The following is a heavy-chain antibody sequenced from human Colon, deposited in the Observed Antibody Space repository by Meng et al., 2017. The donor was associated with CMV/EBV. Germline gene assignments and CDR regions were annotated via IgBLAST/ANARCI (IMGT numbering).Heavy chain of an antibody. V-gene: IGHV4-34*01. D-gene: IGHD2-2*01. CDR1: GESFSCYY. CDR3: ARATKSSCWEVLDY. Sequence: VQFKQLGAGLLKPSETLSLTCEFYGESFSCYYWPWIRPPPGRGLEWIGESYYTGSTNYSPSLKSRVTISLDTSKNQFSLKLNSVTAADTAVYYCARATKSSCWEVLDYWGHGTLVTVSS. J-gene: IGHJ4*01. CDR2: SYYTGST.